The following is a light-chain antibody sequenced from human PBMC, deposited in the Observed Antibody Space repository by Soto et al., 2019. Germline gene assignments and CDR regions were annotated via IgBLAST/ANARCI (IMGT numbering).Light chain of an antibody. CDR3: VLYMGSGISV. J-gene: IGLJ3*02. Sequence: QAVVTQEPSFSVSPGRTVTLTCGLSSGSVSTSYYPSWYQQTPGQAPRTLIYNTNTRSSGVPDRFSGSILGNKAALTITGAQADDASDYYCVLYMGSGISVFGGGTKLTVL. CDR1: SGSVSTSYY. V-gene: IGLV8-61*01. CDR2: NTN.